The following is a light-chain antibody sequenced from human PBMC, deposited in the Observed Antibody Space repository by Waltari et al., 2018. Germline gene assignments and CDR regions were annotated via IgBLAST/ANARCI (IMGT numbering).Light chain of an antibody. CDR3: SSFTTSTTGI. CDR1: GTDSCAYES. CDR2: DVT. V-gene: IGLV2-14*01. J-gene: IGLJ2*01. Sequence: SALTQPDSVSGSPGQSLTISCSGLGTDSCAYESVPWYQQNPGKAPKVIIYDVTSRPSGVSNRFSGSKSGSSASLTISGLQPEDEADYYCSSFTTSTTGIFGGGTRLTVL.